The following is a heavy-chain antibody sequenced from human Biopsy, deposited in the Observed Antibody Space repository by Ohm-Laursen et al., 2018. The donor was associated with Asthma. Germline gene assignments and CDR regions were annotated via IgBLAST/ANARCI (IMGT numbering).Heavy chain of an antibody. J-gene: IGHJ6*02. D-gene: IGHD3-10*01. Sequence: SVKVSCKTSGYTFNSAAITWVRQAPGQGLEWMGWISVYNGNTKVAQKLQDRVTMITDASTSTAYMELRSLRSEDTAVYFCARAVDYSHYYGIDVWGQGTTVTVS. CDR2: ISVYNGNT. CDR1: GYTFNSAA. CDR3: ARAVDYSHYYGIDV. V-gene: IGHV1-18*01.